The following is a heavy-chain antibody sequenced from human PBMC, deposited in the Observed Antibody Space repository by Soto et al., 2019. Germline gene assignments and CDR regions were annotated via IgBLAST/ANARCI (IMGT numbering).Heavy chain of an antibody. CDR1: GFTFSTYS. V-gene: IGHV3-48*02. Sequence: EVQLVESGGGLVQPGGSLRLSCAASGFTFSTYSMNWVRQAPGKGLEWVSYISSRSYTIYYVDSVKGRFTLFRDNDKNSLYLHMNSLRDEGTAVYYCARGVSSSDNGMDVWGQGSTVTV. J-gene: IGHJ6*02. CDR3: ARGVSSSDNGMDV. D-gene: IGHD6-6*01. CDR2: ISSRSYTI.